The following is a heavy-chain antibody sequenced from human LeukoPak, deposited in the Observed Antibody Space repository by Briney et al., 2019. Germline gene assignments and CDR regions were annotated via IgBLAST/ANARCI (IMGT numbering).Heavy chain of an antibody. V-gene: IGHV4-59*08. D-gene: IGHD6-13*01. CDR1: GGSISSYY. CDR3: ARRRGYSSPGIGWFDP. CDR2: IYYSGST. J-gene: IGHJ5*02. Sequence: SETLSLTCTVSGGSISSYYWNWIRQPPGKGLEWIGYIYYSGSTNYNPSLKSRVTISVDTSKNQFSLKLSSVTAADTAVYYCARRRGYSSPGIGWFDPWGQGTLVTVSS.